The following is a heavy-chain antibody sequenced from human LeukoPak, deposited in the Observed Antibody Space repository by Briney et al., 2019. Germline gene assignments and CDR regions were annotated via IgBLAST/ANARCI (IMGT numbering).Heavy chain of an antibody. V-gene: IGHV3-7*01. CDR3: ATSKDTVGGPY. J-gene: IGHJ4*02. Sequence: GGSLRLSCAASGFTFTSYWMTWVRQAPGKGLEWLANIRQDGGATYYGGSVKGRFTISRDNAKNSLFLQMNSLRAEDTAVYYCATSKDTVGGPYWGQGTLVTVSS. CDR2: IRQDGGAT. D-gene: IGHD5-18*01. CDR1: GFTFTSYW.